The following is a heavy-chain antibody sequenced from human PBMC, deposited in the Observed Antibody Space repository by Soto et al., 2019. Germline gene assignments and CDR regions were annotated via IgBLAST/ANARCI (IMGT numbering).Heavy chain of an antibody. J-gene: IGHJ4*02. D-gene: IGHD3-3*01. CDR3: ARDKDDFWSGHFDY. Sequence: GSGPTLVNPTQTLTLTCTFSGSSLSTSGMCVSWIRQPPGKALEWLARIDWDDDKYYSTSLKTRLTISKDTSKNQVVLTMTNMDPVDTATYYCARDKDDFWSGHFDYWGQGTLVTVSS. CDR1: GSSLSTSGMC. V-gene: IGHV2-70*11. CDR2: IDWDDDK.